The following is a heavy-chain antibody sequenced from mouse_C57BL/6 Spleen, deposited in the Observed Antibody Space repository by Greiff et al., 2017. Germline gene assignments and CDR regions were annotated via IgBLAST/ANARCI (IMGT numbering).Heavy chain of an antibody. V-gene: IGHV1-82*01. J-gene: IGHJ4*01. CDR3: ARHYGTNYAMYY. Sequence: QVQLQQSGPELVKPGASVKISCKASGYAFSSSWMNWVKQRPGKGLEWIGRIYPGDGDTNYNGKFKGKATLTADKSSSTAYMQLSSLTSEDSAVYFCARHYGTNYAMYYWGQETSVTASS. CDR2: IYPGDGDT. D-gene: IGHD2-1*01. CDR1: GYAFSSSW.